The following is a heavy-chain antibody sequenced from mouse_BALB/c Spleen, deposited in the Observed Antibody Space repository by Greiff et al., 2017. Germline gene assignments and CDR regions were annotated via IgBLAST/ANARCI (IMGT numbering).Heavy chain of an antibody. CDR3: ARDSMITTGWFAY. Sequence: EVKLMESGGGLVQPGGSLKLSCAASGFTFSSYGMSWVRQTPDKRLELVATINSNGGSTYYPDSVKGRFTISRDNAKNTLYLQMSSLKSEDTAMYYCARDSMITTGWFAYWGQGTLVTVSA. D-gene: IGHD2-4*01. J-gene: IGHJ3*01. CDR1: GFTFSSYG. V-gene: IGHV5-6-3*01. CDR2: INSNGGST.